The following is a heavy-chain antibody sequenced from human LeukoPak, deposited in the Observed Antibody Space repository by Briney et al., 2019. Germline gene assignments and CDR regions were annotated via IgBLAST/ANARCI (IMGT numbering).Heavy chain of an antibody. CDR2: INGVGDST. V-gene: IGHV3-23*01. Sequence: GGSLRLSCAASGFTFSSYAMNWVRQAPGKGLEWVSGINGVGDSTFYADSVKGRFTIFRDNSNNMLYLQMNSLRAEDTAVYYCAKGGLSPDYWGQGTLVTVSS. D-gene: IGHD2-15*01. J-gene: IGHJ4*02. CDR3: AKGGLSPDY. CDR1: GFTFSSYA.